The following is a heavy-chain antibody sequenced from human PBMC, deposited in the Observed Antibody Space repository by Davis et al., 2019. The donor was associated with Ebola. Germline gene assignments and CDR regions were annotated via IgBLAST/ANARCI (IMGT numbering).Heavy chain of an antibody. CDR2: IYTGDSDT. V-gene: IGHV5-51*01. CDR3: ASGDAYNFEY. CDR1: GNSVTSFW. J-gene: IGHJ4*02. Sequence: GGSLRLSCNVSGNSVTSFWIGWVRQMPGKGLGWMGLIYTGDSDTRYNPSFRGQVSISADESNRTAYLQWSSLKASDTAMYYCASGDAYNFEYWGQGTLVTVSS. D-gene: IGHD5-24*01.